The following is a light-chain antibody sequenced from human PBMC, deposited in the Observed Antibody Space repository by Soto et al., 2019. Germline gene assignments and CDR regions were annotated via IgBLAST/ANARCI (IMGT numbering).Light chain of an antibody. CDR1: QAVSNSY. Sequence: EIVLTQSPATLSLSPGDRATLSCEASQAVSNSYLAWFQQKPGQAPRLLIYGASTRATGIPDRFSGSGSGTVFTLTISRLEAVDFAVFYCQQYNVSPYTFGQGTKLEIK. J-gene: IGKJ2*01. CDR3: QQYNVSPYT. V-gene: IGKV3-20*01. CDR2: GAS.